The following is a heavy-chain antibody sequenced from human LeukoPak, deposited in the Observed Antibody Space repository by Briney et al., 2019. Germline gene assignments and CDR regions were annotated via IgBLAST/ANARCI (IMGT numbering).Heavy chain of an antibody. CDR3: ATEKGDSPDY. Sequence: GRSLRLSCAASGFTFSNYAMAWVRQAPGKGLEWVSGLSGSGGSTFYAVSVKGRFTISRDNPKNTLYLQMNSLRAEDTAVYYCATEKGDSPDYWGQGTLVTVSS. CDR1: GFTFSNYA. V-gene: IGHV3-23*01. D-gene: IGHD3-16*01. J-gene: IGHJ4*02. CDR2: LSGSGGST.